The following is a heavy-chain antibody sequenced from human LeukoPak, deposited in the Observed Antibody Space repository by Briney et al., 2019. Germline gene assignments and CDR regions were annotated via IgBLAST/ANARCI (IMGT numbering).Heavy chain of an antibody. D-gene: IGHD2-2*01. CDR1: GGSFSGYY. CDR3: ARGGDIVVVPAARRHWFDP. Sequence: PSETLSLTCAVYGGSFSGYYWSWIRQPPGKALEWIGEINHSGSTNYNPSLKSRVTVSVDTSKNQFSLKLSSVTAADTAVYYCARGGDIVVVPAARRHWFDPWGQGTLVTVSS. V-gene: IGHV4-34*01. J-gene: IGHJ5*02. CDR2: INHSGST.